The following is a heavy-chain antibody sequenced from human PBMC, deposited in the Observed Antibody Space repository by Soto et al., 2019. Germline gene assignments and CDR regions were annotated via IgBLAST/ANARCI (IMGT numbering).Heavy chain of an antibody. CDR3: ARATSSWYDY. CDR2: IYYNGST. D-gene: IGHD6-13*01. J-gene: IGHJ4*02. Sequence: PSETLSLTCTVSGGSISSYYWSWIRQPPGKGLEWIGYIYYNGSTNYNPSLKSRVTISVDTSKNQFSLKLSSVTAADTAVYYCARATSSWYDYWGQGTLVTVSS. V-gene: IGHV4-59*01. CDR1: GGSISSYY.